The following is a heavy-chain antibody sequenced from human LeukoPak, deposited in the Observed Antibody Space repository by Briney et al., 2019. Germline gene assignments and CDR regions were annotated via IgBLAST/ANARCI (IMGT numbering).Heavy chain of an antibody. Sequence: ASETLSLTCSVYGASFSDYYWSWIRQPPGKGLEWSVEINHSGTANYNPSLKSRVTISLDTSKNEFSLKLTSVTAADTAMYYCARGGYTYAYEHGGKGNLVTVST. CDR1: GASFSDYY. CDR3: ARGGYTYAYEH. V-gene: IGHV4-34*01. CDR2: INHSGTA. D-gene: IGHD5-18*01. J-gene: IGHJ1*01.